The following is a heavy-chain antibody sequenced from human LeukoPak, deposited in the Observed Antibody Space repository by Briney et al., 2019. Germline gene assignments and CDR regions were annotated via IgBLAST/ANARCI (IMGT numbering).Heavy chain of an antibody. CDR3: ARDQEGFDY. CDR2: IYPRDGST. CDR1: GYTFTNNY. Sequence: ASVTVSCKASGYTFTNNYLHWVRQAPGQGLEWMGMIYPRDGSTSYAQNFQGRVTVTRDTSTTTVHMELRGLRSEDTAVYYCARDQEGFDYWGQGTVDTVSS. J-gene: IGHJ4*02. V-gene: IGHV1-46*01.